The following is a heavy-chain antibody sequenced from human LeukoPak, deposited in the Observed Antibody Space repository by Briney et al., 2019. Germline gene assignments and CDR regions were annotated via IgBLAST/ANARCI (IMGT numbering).Heavy chain of an antibody. CDR3: ARDPDIVVVPAAIRGYMDV. D-gene: IGHD2-2*02. J-gene: IGHJ6*03. CDR2: ISSSSSYI. V-gene: IGHV3-21*01. Sequence: PGGSLRLSCAASGFTFSSYSMNWVRQAPGKGLEWVSSISSSSSYIYYADSVKGRFTISRDNAKNSLYLQMNSLRAEDTAVYYCARDPDIVVVPAAIRGYMDVWGKGTTVTVSS. CDR1: GFTFSSYS.